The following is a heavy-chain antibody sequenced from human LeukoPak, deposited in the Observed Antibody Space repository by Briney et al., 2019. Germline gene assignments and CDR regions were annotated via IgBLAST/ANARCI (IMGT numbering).Heavy chain of an antibody. CDR3: ARDSGIEAAGIHNWFEP. J-gene: IGHJ5*02. V-gene: IGHV1-2*02. CDR1: GHTFAGYY. CDR2: THPNSGDT. Sequence: GASVTVSCKASGHTFAGYYMHWVRHAPGQGLEWMGWTHPNSGDTNYAKKFQGRVTRTRNTSISTAYMELSRLRSDDTDVYYCARDSGIEAAGIHNWFEPWGQGTLVTVSS. D-gene: IGHD6-13*01.